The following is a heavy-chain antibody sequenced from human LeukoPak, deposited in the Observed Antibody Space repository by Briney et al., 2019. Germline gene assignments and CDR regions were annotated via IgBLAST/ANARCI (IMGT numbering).Heavy chain of an antibody. J-gene: IGHJ4*02. D-gene: IGHD2-21*02. V-gene: IGHV3-23*01. CDR1: GFTFSSYA. CDR2: ISGSGGST. Sequence: GGSLRLSCAASGFTFSSYAMSWVRQAPGKGLEWVSAISGSGGSTYYADSVKGRFTISRDNSKNTLYLQMNSLRAEDTAVYYSARAPRGLGVTAADYWGQGTLVTVSS. CDR3: ARAPRGLGVTAADY.